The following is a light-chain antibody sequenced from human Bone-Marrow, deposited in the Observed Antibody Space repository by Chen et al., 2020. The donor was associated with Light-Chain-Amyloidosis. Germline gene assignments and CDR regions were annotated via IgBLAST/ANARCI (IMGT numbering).Light chain of an antibody. CDR1: NIGSKR. CDR2: DDS. Sequence: SYVLTQPSSVSVAPGQTATIACGGNNIGSKRVHWYQQTPGQAPLLVVYDDSDRPSGIPERLSVSNSGNTATLTISRVEAGDEADYYCQVWDRSSDRPVFGGGTKLTVL. J-gene: IGLJ3*02. V-gene: IGLV3-21*02. CDR3: QVWDRSSDRPV.